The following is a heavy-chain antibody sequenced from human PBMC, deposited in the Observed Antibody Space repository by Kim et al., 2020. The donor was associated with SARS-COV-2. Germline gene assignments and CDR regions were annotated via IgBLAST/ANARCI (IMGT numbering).Heavy chain of an antibody. V-gene: IGHV4-31*03. CDR1: GGSISSGGYY. CDR3: ARDLGSIRSYGMDV. D-gene: IGHD2-2*01. J-gene: IGHJ6*02. Sequence: SETLSLTCTVSGGSISSGGYYWSWIRQHPGKGLEWIGYIYYSGSTYYNPSLKSRVTISVDTSKNQFSLKLSSVTAADTAVYYCARDLGSIRSYGMDVWGQGTTVTVSS. CDR2: IYYSGST.